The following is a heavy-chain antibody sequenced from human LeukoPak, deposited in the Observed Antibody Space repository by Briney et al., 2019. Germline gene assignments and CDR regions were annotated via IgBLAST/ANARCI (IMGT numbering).Heavy chain of an antibody. J-gene: IGHJ4*02. D-gene: IGHD3-10*01. CDR3: ARDHRITMVRGVMFLFDY. CDR2: ISSSGSTT. V-gene: IGHV3-48*04. Sequence: PGGSLRLSCAASGFTFSSYGMSWVRQAPGKGLEWVSYISSSGSTTYHADSVKGRFTISRDNAKNSLNLQMNSLRAEDTAVYYCARDHRITMVRGVMFLFDYWGQGTLVTVSS. CDR1: GFTFSSYG.